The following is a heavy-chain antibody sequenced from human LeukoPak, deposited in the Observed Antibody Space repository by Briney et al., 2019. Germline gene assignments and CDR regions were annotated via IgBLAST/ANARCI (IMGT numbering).Heavy chain of an antibody. CDR3: AAGSSGYPTPDY. CDR1: GYTFTSYH. Sequence: ASVKVSCKASGYTFTSYHMHWVRQAPGQGLEWMGIINPSGGSTNYAQKLQGRVTMTTDTSTSTAYMELRSLRSDDTAVYYCAAGSSGYPTPDYWGQGTLVTVSS. CDR2: INPSGGST. J-gene: IGHJ4*02. D-gene: IGHD3-22*01. V-gene: IGHV1-46*01.